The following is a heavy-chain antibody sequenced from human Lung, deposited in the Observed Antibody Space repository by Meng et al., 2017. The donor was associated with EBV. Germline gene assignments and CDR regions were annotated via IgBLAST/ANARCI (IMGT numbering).Heavy chain of an antibody. CDR2: IYYSGST. CDR1: GGSISSGGHY. V-gene: IGHV4-31*03. Sequence: QVELQEWGPGLVKPSKTLSLTCTVSGGSISSGGHYWSWIRQHPEKGLEWIGYIYYSGSTYYNPSLKSRVTISVDTSKNQFSLKLSSVTAADTAVYYCGRVNLESSSWYTDYWGQGTLVTVSS. CDR3: GRVNLESSSWYTDY. D-gene: IGHD6-19*01. J-gene: IGHJ4*02.